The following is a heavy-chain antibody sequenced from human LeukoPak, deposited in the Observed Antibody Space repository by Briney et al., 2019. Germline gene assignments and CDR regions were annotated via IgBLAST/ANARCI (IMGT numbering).Heavy chain of an antibody. CDR3: ARGSHYYDSSQGAFDI. CDR2: IGTAGDT. CDR1: GFTFSSYN. D-gene: IGHD3-22*01. J-gene: IGHJ3*02. V-gene: IGHV3-13*01. Sequence: PGGSLRLSSAASGFTFSSYNMHWVRQATGKGLEWVSAIGTAGDTYYPGSVKGRFTISRENAKNSLYLQMNSLRAGDTAVYYCARGSHYYDSSQGAFDIWGQGTMVTVSS.